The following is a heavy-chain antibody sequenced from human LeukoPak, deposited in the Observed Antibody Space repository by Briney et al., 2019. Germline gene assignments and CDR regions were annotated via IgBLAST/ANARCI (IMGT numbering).Heavy chain of an antibody. D-gene: IGHD5-18*01. V-gene: IGHV1-46*01. Sequence: GASVKISCKASGYTFTSYYLHWVRQAPGQGLQWMGVIHPSGGSTSLAQKFQGRVTMTRDTSTSTVYMELSSLRSEDTAVYYCARMDMDPAMVTNFFEHWGQGTLVTVSS. J-gene: IGHJ4*02. CDR3: ARMDMDPAMVTNFFEH. CDR2: IHPSGGST. CDR1: GYTFTSYY.